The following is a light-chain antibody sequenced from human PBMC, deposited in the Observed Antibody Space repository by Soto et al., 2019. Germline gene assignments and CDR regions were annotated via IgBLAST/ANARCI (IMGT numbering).Light chain of an antibody. Sequence: DIQMTQSPSTLSASVGDRVTITCRASQTISTLLAWYQQRPGKAPNLLIYKASSLESGVPSRFSGSGSGTEFPLTISSLQPDDFAPYFCQQYSTYPWTFGQGTKVEVK. CDR2: KAS. CDR3: QQYSTYPWT. CDR1: QTISTL. V-gene: IGKV1-5*03. J-gene: IGKJ1*01.